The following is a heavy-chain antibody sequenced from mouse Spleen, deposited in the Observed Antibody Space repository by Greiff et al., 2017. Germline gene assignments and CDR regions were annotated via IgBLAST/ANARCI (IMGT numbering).Heavy chain of an antibody. Sequence: VQRVESGPGLVAPSQSLSITCTVSGFSLTNYAVHWVRQSPGKGLEWLGVIWSDGSTDYNAAFISRLSISKDNSKSQVFFKMNSLQADDTAIYYCARNFDYYDGSYVYFDYWGQGTTLTVSS. CDR3: ARNFDYYDGSYVYFDY. V-gene: IGHV2-4-1*01. CDR2: IWSDGST. D-gene: IGHD1-1*01. J-gene: IGHJ2*01. CDR1: GFSLTNYA.